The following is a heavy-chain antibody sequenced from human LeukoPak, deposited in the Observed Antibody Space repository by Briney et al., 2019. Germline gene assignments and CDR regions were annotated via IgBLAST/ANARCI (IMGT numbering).Heavy chain of an antibody. Sequence: GASVKVSCKASGGTFSSYAISWVRQAPGQGLERMGGXIXIFGTANYAQKFQGRVTITADESTSTAYMELSSLRSEDTAVYYCARDLGPPKWELDPPPVEYGMDVWGQGTTVTVSS. CDR3: ARDLGPPKWELDPPPVEYGMDV. V-gene: IGHV1-69*13. CDR1: GGTFSSYA. J-gene: IGHJ6*02. CDR2: XIXIFGTA. D-gene: IGHD1-26*01.